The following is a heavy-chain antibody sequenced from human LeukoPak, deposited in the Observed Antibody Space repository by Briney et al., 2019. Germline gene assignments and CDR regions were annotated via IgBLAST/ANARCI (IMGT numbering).Heavy chain of an antibody. CDR3: ARDAPRGGYSYGLDY. CDR2: ISSSSSYI. V-gene: IGHV3-21*01. Sequence: GGSLRLSCAASGFTFSSYSMNWVRQAPGKGLEWVSSISSSSSYIYYADSVKGRFTISRDNAKNSLYLQMNSLRAEDTAVYYCARDAPRGGYSYGLDYWGQGTLVTVSS. D-gene: IGHD5-18*01. J-gene: IGHJ4*02. CDR1: GFTFSSYS.